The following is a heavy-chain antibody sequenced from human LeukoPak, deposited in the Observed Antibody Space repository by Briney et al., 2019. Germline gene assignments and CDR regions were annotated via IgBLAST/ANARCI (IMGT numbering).Heavy chain of an antibody. CDR3: ARDHYAWFGELLQRPYYGMDV. CDR2: ISSNGGST. CDR1: GFTFSSYA. Sequence: GGSPRLSCAASGFTFSSYAMHWVRQAPGKGLEYVSAISSNGGSTYYANSVKGRFTISRDNSKNTLYLQMGSLRAEDMAVYYCARDHYAWFGELLQRPYYGMDVWGQGTTVTVSS. D-gene: IGHD3-10*01. V-gene: IGHV3-64*01. J-gene: IGHJ6*02.